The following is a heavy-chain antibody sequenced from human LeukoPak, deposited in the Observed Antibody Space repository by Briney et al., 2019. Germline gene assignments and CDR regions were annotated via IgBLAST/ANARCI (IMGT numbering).Heavy chain of an antibody. D-gene: IGHD3-9*01. CDR3: ARDSNPDYDILTGEGYFDY. J-gene: IGHJ4*02. V-gene: IGHV1-2*02. CDR2: INPNSGGT. CDR1: GYTFTGYY. Sequence: GASVKVSCKASGYTFTGYYMHWVRQAPGQGLEGMGWINPNSGGTNYAQKFQGRVTMTRDTSISTAYMELSRLRSDDTAVYYCARDSNPDYDILTGEGYFDYWGQGTLVTVSS.